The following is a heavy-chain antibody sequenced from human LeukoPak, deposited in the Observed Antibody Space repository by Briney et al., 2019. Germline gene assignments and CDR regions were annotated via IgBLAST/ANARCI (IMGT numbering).Heavy chain of an antibody. CDR2: IYYSGST. J-gene: IGHJ4*02. CDR1: GGSISSGGYY. CDR3: ARTGIAAAGGIAQPPYYFDY. Sequence: SSETLSLTCTVSGGSISSGGYYWSWIRQHPGKGLEWIGYIYYSGSTYYNPSLKSRVTISVDTSKNQFSLKLSSVTAADTAVYYCARTGIAAAGGIAQPPYYFDYWGQGTLVTVSS. D-gene: IGHD6-13*01. V-gene: IGHV4-31*03.